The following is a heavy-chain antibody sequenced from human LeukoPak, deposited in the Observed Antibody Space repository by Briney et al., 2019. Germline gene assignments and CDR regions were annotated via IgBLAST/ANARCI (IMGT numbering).Heavy chain of an antibody. J-gene: IGHJ5*02. CDR1: GGTFSSYA. CDR3: ARGREVLRYFDWLLNNWFDP. D-gene: IGHD3-9*01. V-gene: IGHV1-69*01. Sequence: VASVKASCKASGGTFSSYAISWVRQAPGQGLEWMGGIIPIFGTANYAQKFQGRVTITADESTSTAYMELSSLRSEDTAVYYCARGREVLRYFDWLLNNWFDPWGQGTLVTVSS. CDR2: IIPIFGTA.